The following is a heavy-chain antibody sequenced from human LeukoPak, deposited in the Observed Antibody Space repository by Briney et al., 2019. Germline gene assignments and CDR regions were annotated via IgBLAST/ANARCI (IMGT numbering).Heavy chain of an antibody. CDR1: GFTFGSFA. CDR3: AKGGISESGLDY. J-gene: IGHJ4*02. CDR2: IGTSGNT. Sequence: PGGPLNFSLPAPGFTFGSFAMTWFGQAPGKGLEWVSSIGTSGNTYYADSVKGRFAISKDNSKNTLSLQMNSLRAEDTAMYFCAKGGISESGLDYWGQGTLITVSA. D-gene: IGHD2-21*01. V-gene: IGHV3-23*01.